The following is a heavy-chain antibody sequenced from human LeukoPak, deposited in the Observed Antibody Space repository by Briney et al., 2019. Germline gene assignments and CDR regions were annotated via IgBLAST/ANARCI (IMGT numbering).Heavy chain of an antibody. Sequence: GSLKTSCKGSGYRFTSYWIGWVRQLPGKGLEWIGIIYPDDSDTRYSPSFQGQVTISADKSISTAYLQWSSLKASDSAMYYCASCSGGSCANFNYWGEGTLVTVS. D-gene: IGHD2-15*01. J-gene: IGHJ4*02. CDR3: ASCSGGSCANFNY. V-gene: IGHV5-51*01. CDR1: GYRFTSYW. CDR2: IYPDDSDT.